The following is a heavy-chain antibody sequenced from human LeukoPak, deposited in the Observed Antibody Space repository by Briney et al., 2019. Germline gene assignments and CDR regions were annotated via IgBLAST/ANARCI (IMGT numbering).Heavy chain of an antibody. V-gene: IGHV4-39*07. Sequence: SETLSLTCTVSGGSISSSSYYWGWIRQPPGQGLEWIGSIYYSGSTYYNPSLKSRVTISVGTSKNQFSLKLSSVTAADTAVYYCARVTYDFWSGYSDYWGQGTLVTVSS. CDR1: GGSISSSSYY. J-gene: IGHJ4*02. CDR2: IYYSGST. D-gene: IGHD3-3*01. CDR3: ARVTYDFWSGYSDY.